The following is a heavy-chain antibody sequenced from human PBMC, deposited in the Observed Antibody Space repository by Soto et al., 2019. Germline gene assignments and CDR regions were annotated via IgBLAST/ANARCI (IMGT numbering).Heavy chain of an antibody. CDR2: IYHTGST. V-gene: IGHV4-59*01. Sequence: SETLSHTNTVSGGSLSGYYWSWIRQPPGKGLEWIGYIYHTGSTNYNPSLKSRVTISLDTSKNQVSLKLSSLTAADTAVYYCARVGYCTGGSCYSDYYYVKDVWGQGTTVTVSS. CDR3: ARVGYCTGGSCYSDYYYVKDV. D-gene: IGHD2-15*01. CDR1: GGSLSGYY. J-gene: IGHJ6*02.